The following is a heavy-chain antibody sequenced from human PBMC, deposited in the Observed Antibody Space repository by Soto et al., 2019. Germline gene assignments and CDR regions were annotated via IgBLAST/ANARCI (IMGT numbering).Heavy chain of an antibody. V-gene: IGHV3-74*01. CDR2: INSDGTTT. Sequence: EVQLMESGGGLVQPGGSLRLSCAGSGCTFSGNWMHWVRQAPGKGLVWVSRINSDGTTTNYADSVKGRFTISRDNAKNTLFLQMSSLRAEDTAVYYCARGPFGWYGFDYWGQGTLITVSS. D-gene: IGHD6-19*01. J-gene: IGHJ4*02. CDR3: ARGPFGWYGFDY. CDR1: GCTFSGNW.